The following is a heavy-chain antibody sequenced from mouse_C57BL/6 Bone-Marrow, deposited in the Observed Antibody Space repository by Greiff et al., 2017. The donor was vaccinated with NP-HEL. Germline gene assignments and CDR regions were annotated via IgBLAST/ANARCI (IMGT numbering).Heavy chain of an antibody. CDR3: ARRDYDTSYFDY. Sequence: QVQLQQPGAELVMPVASVKLSCKASGYTFTSYWMYWLKLRLGQGLEWIGEIDPSVSHTNYIQKFKGKSTFTGDKSSRTAYMQLSSLTSEDSAVYYCARRDYDTSYFDYWGQGTTLTVSS. V-gene: IGHV1-69*01. J-gene: IGHJ2*01. CDR2: IDPSVSHT. CDR1: GYTFTSYW. D-gene: IGHD2-4*01.